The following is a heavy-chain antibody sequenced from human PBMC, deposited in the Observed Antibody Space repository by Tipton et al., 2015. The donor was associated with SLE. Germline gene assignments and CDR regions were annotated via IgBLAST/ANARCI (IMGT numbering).Heavy chain of an antibody. Sequence: TLSLTCAVYGGSFSGYYWSWIRQPPGKGLEWIGYIYYSGNTNYNPSLKSRVIISVDTSKNQFSLKMRSVTAEDTAIYYCARHQEVAGSSAFDIWGQGTMVIVSS. CDR2: IYYSGNT. V-gene: IGHV4-59*08. CDR1: GGSFSGYY. D-gene: IGHD6-19*01. J-gene: IGHJ3*02. CDR3: ARHQEVAGSSAFDI.